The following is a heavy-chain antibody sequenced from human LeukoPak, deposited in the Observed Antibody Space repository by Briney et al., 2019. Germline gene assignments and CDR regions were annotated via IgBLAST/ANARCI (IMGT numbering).Heavy chain of an antibody. D-gene: IGHD3-10*01. J-gene: IGHJ6*02. CDR2: ISYDGSNK. CDR1: GGTFSSYA. CDR3: ARDMGVKVRGVPSYYYYGMDI. V-gene: IGHV3-30*16. Sequence: SCKASGGTFSSYAISWVRQAPGQGLEWVAVISYDGSNKYYADSVKGRFTISRDNSKNTLYLQMNSLRAEDTAVYYCARDMGVKVRGVPSYYYYGMDIWGQGTTVTVSS.